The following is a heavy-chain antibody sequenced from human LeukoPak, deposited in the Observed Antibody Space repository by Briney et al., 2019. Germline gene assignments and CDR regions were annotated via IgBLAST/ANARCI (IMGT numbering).Heavy chain of an antibody. CDR1: GFTFSNYA. CDR3: AKLWRGSPPRYFDH. Sequence: GGSLRLSCAASGFTFSNYAMSWVRQAPGKGLEWVSTITDRGGTQFYADSVKGRFTISRDNFKNPVYLQMNSLRAEDTPVYYCAKLWRGSPPRYFDHWGQGTLVTVSS. J-gene: IGHJ4*02. CDR2: ITDRGGTQ. D-gene: IGHD1-26*01. V-gene: IGHV3-23*01.